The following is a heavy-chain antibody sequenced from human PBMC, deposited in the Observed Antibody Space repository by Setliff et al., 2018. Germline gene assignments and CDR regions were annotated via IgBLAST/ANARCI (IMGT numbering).Heavy chain of an antibody. J-gene: IGHJ4*02. CDR3: ERASVVHAIAVGY. Sequence: SETLSLTCAVSGASIRNNYYWGWIRQSPGTGLEWIGSIFYNGMAYYNPSLKSRVTISVDTSKNQFSLKLTSVTAADTAVYYCERASVVHAIAVGYWGQGTLVTVSS. CDR1: GASIRNNYY. CDR2: IFYNGMA. D-gene: IGHD2-15*01. V-gene: IGHV4-38-2*01.